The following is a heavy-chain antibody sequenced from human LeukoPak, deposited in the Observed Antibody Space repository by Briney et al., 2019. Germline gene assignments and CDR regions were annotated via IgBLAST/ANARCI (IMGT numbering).Heavy chain of an antibody. D-gene: IGHD2-2*03. CDR3: ARIGGPYNDGYYYGMDV. J-gene: IGHJ6*02. V-gene: IGHV1-18*01. Sequence: ASVKVSCKASGYTFIRYGISWVRQAPGQGPEWMGWFSPYNDYTKYAQKLQGRVTMTTDTSTSTAYMELRSLRFGDTAVYYCARIGGPYNDGYYYGMDVWGQGTTVTVSS. CDR2: FSPYNDYT. CDR1: GYTFIRYG.